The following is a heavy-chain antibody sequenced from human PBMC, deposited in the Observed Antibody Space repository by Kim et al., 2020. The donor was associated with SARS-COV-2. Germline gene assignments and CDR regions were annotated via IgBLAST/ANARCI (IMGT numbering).Heavy chain of an antibody. CDR3: ARRNSGWNDAFDV. D-gene: IGHD6-19*01. Sequence: YNPSLKCRLTISVDTSKKQFSLKLSSVSAADTAMYYCARRNSGWNDAFDVWGQGTMVTVSS. V-gene: IGHV4-39*01. J-gene: IGHJ3*01.